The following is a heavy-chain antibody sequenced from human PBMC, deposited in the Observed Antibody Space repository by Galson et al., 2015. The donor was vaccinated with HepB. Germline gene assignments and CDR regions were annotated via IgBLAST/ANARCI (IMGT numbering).Heavy chain of an antibody. J-gene: IGHJ4*02. CDR3: ARTGIAAAGTFDY. Sequence: SLRLSCAASGFTFSSYGMHWVRQAPGKGLEWVAVIWYDGSNKYYADSVKGRFTISRDNSKNTPYLQMNSLRAEDTAVYYCARTGIAAAGTFDYWGQGTLVTVSS. D-gene: IGHD6-13*01. CDR2: IWYDGSNK. V-gene: IGHV3-33*08. CDR1: GFTFSSYG.